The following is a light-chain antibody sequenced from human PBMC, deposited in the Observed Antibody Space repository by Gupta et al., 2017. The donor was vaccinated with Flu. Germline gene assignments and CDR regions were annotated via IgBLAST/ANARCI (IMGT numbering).Light chain of an antibody. V-gene: IGLV3-1*01. Sequence: SAGKTATITCSEDGLDKTYVCWYQQKPGQSPVLVIYQSNQRPSGFPERFSASASENTATLTISVAQSFDEADYYCQAWYSNTGVFGSGTKVTVL. CDR2: QSN. CDR3: QAWYSNTGV. J-gene: IGLJ1*01. CDR1: GLDKTY.